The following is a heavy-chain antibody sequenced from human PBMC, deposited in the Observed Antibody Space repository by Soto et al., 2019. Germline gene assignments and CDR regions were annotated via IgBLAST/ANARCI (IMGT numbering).Heavy chain of an antibody. V-gene: IGHV3-23*01. CDR1: GFSLRSTA. D-gene: IGHD2-15*01. J-gene: IGHJ5*02. CDR2: LSASGATA. CDR3: GKNGAVVAVDVYPRWFDS. Sequence: EVQLLESGGGLVQPGVSLRLSCATSGFSLRSTAMSWVRRAPGKGLEWVSTLSASGATALFADFAKGRFTISRDTFKDTLFLGMGNLKVEDTATYYCGKNGAVVAVDVYPRWFDSWGQGTLVTVSS.